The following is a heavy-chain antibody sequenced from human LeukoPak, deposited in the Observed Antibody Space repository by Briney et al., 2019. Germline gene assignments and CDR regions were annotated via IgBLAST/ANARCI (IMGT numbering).Heavy chain of an antibody. D-gene: IGHD5-18*01. V-gene: IGHV3-21*01. Sequence: PGGSLRLSCAASGFTFSSYSMNWVRQAPGKGLEWVSSISSSSSYIYYADSVKGRFTISRDNAKNSLYLQMNSLRAEDTAVYYCARESEGIQLWFEDGGYWGQGTLVTVSS. CDR1: GFTFSSYS. CDR3: ARESEGIQLWFEDGGY. J-gene: IGHJ4*02. CDR2: ISSSSSYI.